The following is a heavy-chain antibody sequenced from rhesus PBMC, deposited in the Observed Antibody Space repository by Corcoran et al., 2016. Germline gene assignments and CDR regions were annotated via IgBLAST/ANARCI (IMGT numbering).Heavy chain of an antibody. CDR1: GFSFTRHS. CDR2: ISPNKCKK. J-gene: IGHJ4*01. CDR3: ARDDGYNGNRLDF. V-gene: IGHV1-180*01. Sequence: QVQLVQSGSEIRQPVASVRLSCQTSGFSFTRHSIPWIGPAPGQGLEWVGLISPNKCKKEFTQMFHDRVSMTTYTSTSTCYMELSSLRSDDTALYYCARDDGYNGNRLDFWGQGVLVTVSS. D-gene: IGHD5-30*01.